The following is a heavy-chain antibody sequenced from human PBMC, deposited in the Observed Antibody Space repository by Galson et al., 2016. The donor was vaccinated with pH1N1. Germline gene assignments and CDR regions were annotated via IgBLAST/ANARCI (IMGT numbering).Heavy chain of an antibody. J-gene: IGHJ2*01. CDR3: ARGPVYWYFDL. CDR1: GYTLTSYD. Sequence: SVKVSCKASGYTLTSYDINWVRQATGQGLEWMGWMNPNNGNADYAPKFQGRVTLTRNASINTAYMELSSLTSADTAVYYCARGPVYWYFDLWGRGTLVTASS. CDR2: MNPNNGNA. V-gene: IGHV1-8*01.